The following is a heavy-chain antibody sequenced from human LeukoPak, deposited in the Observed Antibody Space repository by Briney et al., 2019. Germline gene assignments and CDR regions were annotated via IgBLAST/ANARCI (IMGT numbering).Heavy chain of an antibody. CDR3: AREGTVTTGYGMDV. D-gene: IGHD4-17*01. CDR2: ISTGTSHT. Sequence: GGSLRLSCAASGFTFSSYAMNWVRQAPGRGLEWLSSISTGTSHTYYVDSVKGRFTISRDNAKNSLYLQMNSLRAEDTAVYYCAREGTVTTGYGMDVWGQGTTGTVS. CDR1: GFTFSSYA. J-gene: IGHJ6*02. V-gene: IGHV3-21*01.